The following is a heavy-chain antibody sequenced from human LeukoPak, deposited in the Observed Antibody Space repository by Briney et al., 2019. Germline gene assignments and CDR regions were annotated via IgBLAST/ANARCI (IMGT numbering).Heavy chain of an antibody. CDR3: ASPGSGSYYYFDY. CDR2: IYYSGAT. Sequence: SDTLSLTCTVSGGSIRRGTYNWGGIAQPQGKGLGWFGSIYYSGATYYNPSLKSRVTISIDTSKNQFSLRLSSVTAADTAVYYCASPGSGSYYYFDYWGQGTLVTVSS. J-gene: IGHJ4*02. V-gene: IGHV4-39*01. D-gene: IGHD1-26*01. CDR1: GGSIRRGTYN.